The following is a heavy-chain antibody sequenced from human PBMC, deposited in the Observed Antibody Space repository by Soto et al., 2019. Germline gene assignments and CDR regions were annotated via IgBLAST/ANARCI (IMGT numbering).Heavy chain of an antibody. J-gene: IGHJ3*01. CDR1: GESFSDYY. Sequence: SETLSLTCAAHGESFSDYYWSWIRQPPGKGLEWIGEINHSGSTNYNTSLKSRVTISADTSKNQFSLKLGSLTAADTAVYYCARAARIFDVWGQGTLVTVS. CDR2: INHSGST. V-gene: IGHV4-34*01. CDR3: ARAARIFDV.